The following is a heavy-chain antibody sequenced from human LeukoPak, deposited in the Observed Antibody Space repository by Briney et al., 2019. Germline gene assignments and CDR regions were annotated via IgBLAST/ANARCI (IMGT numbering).Heavy chain of an antibody. V-gene: IGHV3-33*01. D-gene: IGHD5-12*01. CDR3: ARRGYSGLPDY. J-gene: IGHJ4*02. CDR2: IWYDGSNK. Sequence: GGSLRLSCAASGFIFNSYGLHWVRQAPGKGLEWVAVIWYDGSNKYYADSVKGRFTISRGNSKNTLYLQMNSLRAEDTAVYYCARRGYSGLPDYWGQGTLVTVSS. CDR1: GFIFNSYG.